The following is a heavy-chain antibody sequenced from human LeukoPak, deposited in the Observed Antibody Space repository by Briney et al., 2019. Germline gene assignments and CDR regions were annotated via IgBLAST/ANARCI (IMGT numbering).Heavy chain of an antibody. D-gene: IGHD1-14*01. CDR2: IYTSGST. Sequence: SETLSLTCTVSGGSISSGSYEWGWRRQPAGRGLEWLGRIYTSGSTNDNPSLKTRVTISVDTSKNHFSLKLSSVTAADTAVYYCARGRYWRLWGQGTLVTVSS. CDR1: GGSISSGSYE. J-gene: IGHJ4*02. CDR3: ARGRYWRL. V-gene: IGHV4-61*02.